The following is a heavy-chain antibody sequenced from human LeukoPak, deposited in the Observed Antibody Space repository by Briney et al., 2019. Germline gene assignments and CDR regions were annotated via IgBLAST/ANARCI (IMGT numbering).Heavy chain of an antibody. CDR2: INSDGSTT. D-gene: IGHD4-17*01. V-gene: IGHV3-74*01. CDR1: GFTFSSHW. CDR3: AKELYNYGDYGAEGLDV. Sequence: HPGGSLRLSCAASGFTFSSHWMHWVRQAPGKGLVWVSHINSDGSTTRYADSVKDRFTISRDNSKITVYLQMNSLKAEDTAVYYCAKELYNYGDYGAEGLDVGGQGTTVTVS. J-gene: IGHJ6*02.